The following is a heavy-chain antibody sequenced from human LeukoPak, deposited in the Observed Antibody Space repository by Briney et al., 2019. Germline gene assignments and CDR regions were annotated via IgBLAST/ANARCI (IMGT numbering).Heavy chain of an antibody. CDR1: GYTFTSYG. J-gene: IGHJ5*02. CDR2: MNPNSGNT. V-gene: IGHV1-8*02. D-gene: IGHD3-10*01. CDR3: ARGPTMIRGATHTGNWFDP. Sequence: ASVKVSCKASGYTFTSYGISWVRQAPGQGLEWIGWMNPNSGNTGYAQQFQGRVTMTRDTSKSTAYMELSSLTSDDTAVYYCARGPTMIRGATHTGNWFDPWGQGTLVTVSS.